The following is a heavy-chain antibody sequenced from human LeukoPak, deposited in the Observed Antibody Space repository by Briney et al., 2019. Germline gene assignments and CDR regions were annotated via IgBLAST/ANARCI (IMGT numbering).Heavy chain of an antibody. CDR3: ARDAGY. J-gene: IGHJ4*02. D-gene: IGHD1-1*01. CDR1: GFTVSSNY. CDR2: IYNDDST. V-gene: IGHV3-53*04. Sequence: PGGSLRLSCAASGFTVSSNYMTWVRQAPGKGLEWVSVIYNDDSTYYADSVKGRFTISRHNSKNTLYLQMNSLRPEDTAVYYCARDAGYWGQGTLVTVSS.